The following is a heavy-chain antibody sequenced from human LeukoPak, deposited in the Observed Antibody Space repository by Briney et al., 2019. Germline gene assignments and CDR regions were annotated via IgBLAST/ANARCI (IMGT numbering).Heavy chain of an antibody. Sequence: SLRLSCAASGFIFDDYAMHWVRQTPGKGLEWVSGITWNSGRIAYADSVKGRFTISRDNAKNSLYLQMNSLRAEDTAFYYCAKDRDSSGWYGIDYWGQGTLVTVSS. CDR1: GFIFDDYA. CDR3: AKDRDSSGWYGIDY. CDR2: ITWNSGRI. J-gene: IGHJ4*02. D-gene: IGHD6-19*01. V-gene: IGHV3-9*01.